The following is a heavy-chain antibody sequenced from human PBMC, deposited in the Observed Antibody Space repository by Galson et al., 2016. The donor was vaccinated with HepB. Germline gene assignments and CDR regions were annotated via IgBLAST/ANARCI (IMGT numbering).Heavy chain of an antibody. CDR3: ARHRDPYASGTYRLIYYFDS. V-gene: IGHV3-23*01. CDR1: GFRFSSYG. J-gene: IGHJ4*02. CDR2: ISGSGVT. D-gene: IGHD3-10*01. Sequence: SLRLSCAAAGFRFSSYGMSWVRQAPGKGLEWVSHISGSGVTYYADSVKGRFTTSRDDSMNTLYLHTNSLRAEDTAVYSCARHRDPYASGTYRLIYYFDSWGLGTLITVSS.